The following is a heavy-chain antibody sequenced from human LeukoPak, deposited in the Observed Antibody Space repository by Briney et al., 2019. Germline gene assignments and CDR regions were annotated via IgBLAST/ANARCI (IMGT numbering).Heavy chain of an antibody. CDR3: ARDLRGRAEYFQQ. CDR1: GFTFSRYS. J-gene: IGHJ1*01. D-gene: IGHD3-10*01. Sequence: PGGSLTLSRAPSGFTFSRYSMIWARQPPGKGLEWVLSISSRGSYIYYAASVTGRFTISRDKATNPLYLQIYNLRAEDTAVYYCARDLRGRAEYFQQGGQGTLVTVS. V-gene: IGHV3-21*01. CDR2: ISSRGSYI.